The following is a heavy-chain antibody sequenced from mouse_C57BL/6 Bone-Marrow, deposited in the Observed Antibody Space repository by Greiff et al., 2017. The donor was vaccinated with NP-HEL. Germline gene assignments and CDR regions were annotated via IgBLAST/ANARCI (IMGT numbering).Heavy chain of an antibody. CDR3: ARRGITTVVARYFDV. Sequence: VQLQQSGAELVMPGASVKLSCKASGYTFTSYWMHWVKQRPGQGLEWIGEIDPSDSYTNYNQKFKGKSTLTVDKSSSTAYMQLSSLTSEDSAVYYCARRGITTVVARYFDVWGTGTTVTVSS. V-gene: IGHV1-69*01. CDR2: IDPSDSYT. D-gene: IGHD1-1*01. J-gene: IGHJ1*03. CDR1: GYTFTSYW.